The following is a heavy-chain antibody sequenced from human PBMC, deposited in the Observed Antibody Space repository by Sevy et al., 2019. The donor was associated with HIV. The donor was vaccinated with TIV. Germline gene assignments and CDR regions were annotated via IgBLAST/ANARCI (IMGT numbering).Heavy chain of an antibody. V-gene: IGHV3-7*01. CDR2: IKQDGSEK. CDR3: ARAGGDTVVVTAAIGILIMDV. J-gene: IGHJ6*02. Sequence: GGSLRLSCAASGFIFTNYWMTWVRQAPGKGLEWVGNIKQDGSEKYYLDSVKGRFTISRDNAKNALYLHMNSLRVDDTGISYCARAGGDTVVVTAAIGILIMDVWGQGTTVTVSS. CDR1: GFIFTNYW. D-gene: IGHD2-2*02.